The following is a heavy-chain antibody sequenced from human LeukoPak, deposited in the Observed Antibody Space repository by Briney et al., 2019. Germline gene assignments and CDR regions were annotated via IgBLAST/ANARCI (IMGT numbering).Heavy chain of an antibody. V-gene: IGHV3-23*01. CDR3: AKDRTGIAVAGTVFDY. J-gene: IGHJ4*02. CDR1: GFTFGSYA. Sequence: GGSLRLSCAASGFTFGSYAMSWVRQAPGKGLKWVSGISGSGGNTHYADSVKGRFTISRDNSKNTLYPQMNSLRAEDTAVYYCAKDRTGIAVAGTVFDYWGQGTLVTVSS. D-gene: IGHD6-19*01. CDR2: ISGSGGNT.